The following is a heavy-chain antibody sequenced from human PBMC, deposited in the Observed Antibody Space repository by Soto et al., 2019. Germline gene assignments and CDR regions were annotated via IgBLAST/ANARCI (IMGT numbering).Heavy chain of an antibody. J-gene: IGHJ4*02. CDR2: ISASGCAT. D-gene: IGHD2-21*01. CDR3: AKDVEGGCLFRGAVDY. V-gene: IGHV3-23*01. Sequence: EVALLESGGGLVQPGGSLRLSCVASRFTFTSYAMSWVRQAPGKGLGWVAAISASGCATIHADSVKGRLTISRDNSKNTLYRQMNCLRAEDMVVYYCAKDVEGGCLFRGAVDYWGQGTQVTASS. CDR1: RFTFTSYA.